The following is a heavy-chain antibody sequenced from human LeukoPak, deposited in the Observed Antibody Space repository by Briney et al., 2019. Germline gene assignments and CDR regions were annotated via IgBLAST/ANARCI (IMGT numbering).Heavy chain of an antibody. D-gene: IGHD3-9*01. Sequence: PGGSLRLSCAASGFTVSSNYIKWVRQAPGKGLEWVSVVFSGGSTYYADSVTGRITVSGDTSKNTVYLQMNGLGVEDTGVYYCARFDPFGGTWFEDWGQGTLVIVSS. V-gene: IGHV3-66*01. CDR3: ARFDPFGGTWFED. CDR2: VFSGGST. CDR1: GFTVSSNY. J-gene: IGHJ5*02.